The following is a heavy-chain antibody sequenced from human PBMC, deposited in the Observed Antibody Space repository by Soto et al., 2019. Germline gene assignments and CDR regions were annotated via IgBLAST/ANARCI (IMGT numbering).Heavy chain of an antibody. CDR1: GGTFSSYT. J-gene: IGHJ6*03. D-gene: IGHD3-3*01. CDR3: ARDQGSYDFWSGHYMDV. Sequence: SVKVSCKASGGTFSSYTISWVRQAPGQGLEWMGRIIPILGIANYAQKFQGRVTITADKSTSTAYMEPSSLRSEDTAVYYCARDQGSYDFWSGHYMDVWGKGTTVTVSS. V-gene: IGHV1-69*04. CDR2: IIPILGIA.